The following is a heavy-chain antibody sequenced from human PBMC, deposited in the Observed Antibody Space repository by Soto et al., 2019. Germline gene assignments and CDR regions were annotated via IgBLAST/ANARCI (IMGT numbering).Heavy chain of an antibody. D-gene: IGHD2-15*01. CDR2: IYYTGST. V-gene: IGHV4-39*01. CDR1: GDSISTSAYY. J-gene: IGHJ4*02. Sequence: SETLSLTCTVSGDSISTSAYYWVWVRQPPGKGLEWVGTIYYTGSTYYNPPLESRVTMSLQTSKNQFSLNLTSVTAADTAVYYCARLGGVIAASDLDYWGQGALVT. CDR3: ARLGGVIAASDLDY.